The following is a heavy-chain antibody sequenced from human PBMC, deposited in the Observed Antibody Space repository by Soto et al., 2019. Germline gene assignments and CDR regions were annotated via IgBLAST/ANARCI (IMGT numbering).Heavy chain of an antibody. J-gene: IGHJ4*02. Sequence: PGGSLRLSCAASGFASSTFNLHWVRQVPGKGLEWVAALSFDGTNQFYADSVKGRFTISRDKSKNTVYLQMDSLGLEDTAVYYCARDPRYSTSWYFDFWGQGTLVTVSS. CDR1: GFASSTFN. CDR2: LSFDGTNQ. CDR3: ARDPRYSTSWYFDF. D-gene: IGHD2-2*01. V-gene: IGHV3-30-3*01.